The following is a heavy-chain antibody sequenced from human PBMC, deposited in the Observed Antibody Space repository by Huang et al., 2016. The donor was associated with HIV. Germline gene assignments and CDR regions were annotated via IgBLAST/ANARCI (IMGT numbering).Heavy chain of an antibody. V-gene: IGHV1-8*02. D-gene: IGHD1-26*01. J-gene: IGHJ6*04. CDR2: MNPASGNR. CDR1: GYIFTNYD. CDR3: AKGRGGKEQLIKQAFYYYYGMDV. Sequence: QVQLVQSGAEVRTPGASVKVSCKASGYIFTNYDIHWVRRATGQGLEWMGWMNPASGNRVFAKKFQGRGTCTTKASERTADMELSNRRSDDTAVYFGAKGRGGKEQLIKQAFYYYYGMDVWGGGTTVTVAS.